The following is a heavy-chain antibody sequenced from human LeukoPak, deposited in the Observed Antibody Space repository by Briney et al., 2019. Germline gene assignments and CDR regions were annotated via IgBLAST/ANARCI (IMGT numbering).Heavy chain of an antibody. CDR2: INQDGSEI. V-gene: IGHV3-7*01. CDR1: GFTFDDYG. J-gene: IGHJ4*02. D-gene: IGHD3-16*01. CDR3: ASSWGSAIDF. Sequence: GGSLRLSCAASGFTFDDYGMSWVRQAPGKGLEWVANINQDGSEIYYVDSVKGRFTVSTDNAKNSLYPQMTSLRAEDTAVYYCASSWGSAIDFWGQGTLVTVSS.